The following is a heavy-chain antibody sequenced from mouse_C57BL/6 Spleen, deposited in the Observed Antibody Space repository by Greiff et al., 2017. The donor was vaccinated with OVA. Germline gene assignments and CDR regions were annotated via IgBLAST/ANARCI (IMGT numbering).Heavy chain of an antibody. CDR1: GFTFSSYA. J-gene: IGHJ4*01. CDR2: ISDGGSYT. CDR3: ATYSNYFYYAMDY. V-gene: IGHV5-4*01. Sequence: EVQGVESGGGLVKPGGSLKLSCAASGFTFSSYAMSWVRQTPEKRLEWVATISDGGSYTYYPDNVKGRFTISRDNAKNNLYLQMSHLKSEDTAMYYCATYSNYFYYAMDYWGQGTSVTVSS. D-gene: IGHD2-5*01.